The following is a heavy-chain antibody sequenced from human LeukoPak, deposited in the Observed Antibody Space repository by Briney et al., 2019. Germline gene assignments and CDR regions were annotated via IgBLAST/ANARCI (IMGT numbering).Heavy chain of an antibody. V-gene: IGHV1-24*01. Sequence: ASVKVSCKVSGLSFIELSFHWVRQAPGKGLEWMGGYDPEKDETVYAQKFQGRVTMTEDTSTDTVYMQLSNLRSEDTAIYYCTTNLISLFGVGYWGHGTLVTVSS. CDR1: GLSFIELS. CDR3: TTNLISLFGVGY. CDR2: YDPEKDET. D-gene: IGHD3-3*01. J-gene: IGHJ4*01.